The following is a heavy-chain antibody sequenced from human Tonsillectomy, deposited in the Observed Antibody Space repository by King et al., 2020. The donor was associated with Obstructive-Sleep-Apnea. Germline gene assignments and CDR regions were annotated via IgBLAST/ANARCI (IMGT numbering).Heavy chain of an antibody. Sequence: QLVQSGAEVKKTGSSVKVSCKASGYTFTYRYLHWVRQAPGQALEWMGWITPFNGNTDYAPTFQDRVTITRDRSMSSAYMELSSLRSEDTAMYYCTTDAYGDYGSGAFDIWGQGTMVTVSS. J-gene: IGHJ3*02. CDR1: GYTFTYRY. D-gene: IGHD4-17*01. CDR2: ITPFNGNT. CDR3: TTDAYGDYGSGAFDI. V-gene: IGHV1-45*02.